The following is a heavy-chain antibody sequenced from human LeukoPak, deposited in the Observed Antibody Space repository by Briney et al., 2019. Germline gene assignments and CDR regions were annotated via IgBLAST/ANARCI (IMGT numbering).Heavy chain of an antibody. Sequence: GESLKISCKGSGYIYTNYWIAWVRQVPGKGLECMGIINPANSEVRYSPSFQGQVTISVDKSITTAYVQWSSLRASDTAMYYCARQGGESSAWQVIEYWGRGTLVTVSS. CDR1: GYIYTNYW. CDR2: INPANSEV. D-gene: IGHD6-19*01. J-gene: IGHJ4*02. CDR3: ARQGGESSAWQVIEY. V-gene: IGHV5-51*01.